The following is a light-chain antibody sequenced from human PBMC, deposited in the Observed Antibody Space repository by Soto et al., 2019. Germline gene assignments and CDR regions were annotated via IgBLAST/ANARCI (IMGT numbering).Light chain of an antibody. J-gene: IGLJ1*01. CDR2: DVS. Sequence: QSALTQPASVSGFPGQSITISCTGTSSDVGGYNYVSWYQHHPGKAPKLMIYDVSNRPSGVSNRFSGSKSGNTASLTISGLQPEDEADYYCSSYTTSNTRQTVFGTGTKVTVL. CDR1: SSDVGGYNY. CDR3: SSYTTSNTRQTV. V-gene: IGLV2-14*03.